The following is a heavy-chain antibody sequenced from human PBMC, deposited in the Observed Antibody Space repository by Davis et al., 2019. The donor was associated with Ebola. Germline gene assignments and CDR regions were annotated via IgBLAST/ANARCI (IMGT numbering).Heavy chain of an antibody. CDR1: GFTFSSYW. J-gene: IGHJ2*01. V-gene: IGHV3-7*03. D-gene: IGHD6-6*01. CDR3: AKDHGSSSWYFDL. CDR2: IKQDGSEK. Sequence: PGGSLRLSCAASGFTFSSYWMSWVRQAPGKGLEWVANIKQDGSEKYYVDSVKGRFTISRDNSMSTLYLQMNSLRAEDTAVYYCAKDHGSSSWYFDLWGRGTLVTVSS.